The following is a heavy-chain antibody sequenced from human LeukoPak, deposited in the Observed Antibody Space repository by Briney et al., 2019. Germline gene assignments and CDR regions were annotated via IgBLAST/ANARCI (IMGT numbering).Heavy chain of an antibody. V-gene: IGHV4-59*11. J-gene: IGHJ6*03. CDR1: GGSISSHY. CDR2: IYYSGST. CDR3: ARVYSGYQGYYYYYMDV. D-gene: IGHD5-12*01. Sequence: SETLSLTCTVSGGSISSHYWSWIRQPPGKGLEWIGYIYYSGSTNYNPSLKSRVTISVDTSKNQFSLKLSSVTAADTAVYYCARVYSGYQGYYYYYMDVWGKGTTVTVSS.